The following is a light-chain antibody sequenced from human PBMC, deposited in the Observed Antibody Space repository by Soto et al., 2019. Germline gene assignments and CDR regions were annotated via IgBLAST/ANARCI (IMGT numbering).Light chain of an antibody. Sequence: EIVMTQSPATLSVSVGERATLSCRASQTVSSKLAWYQKKPGQVPRLLIYGASTRATGIPARFSGSGSGTEFTPTISSLQSEDFAVYYCQQYNDWPPQLTFGGGTKVEIK. CDR1: QTVSSK. CDR2: GAS. J-gene: IGKJ4*01. V-gene: IGKV3-15*01. CDR3: QQYNDWPPQLT.